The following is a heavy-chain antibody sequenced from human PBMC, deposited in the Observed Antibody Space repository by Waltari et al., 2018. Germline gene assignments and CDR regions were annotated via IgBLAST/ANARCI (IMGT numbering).Heavy chain of an antibody. D-gene: IGHD2-2*01. CDR3: AKDLKYCSSTSCYDYFDY. CDR1: GFTFSSYA. CDR2: ISGSGGST. Sequence: EVQLVESGGGLVQPGGSLRLSCAASGFTFSSYAMSWVRQAPGKGLEWVSAISGSGGSTYSADSVKGRFTISRDNSKNTLYLQMNSLRAEDTAVYYCAKDLKYCSSTSCYDYFDYWGQGTLVTVSS. J-gene: IGHJ4*02. V-gene: IGHV3-23*04.